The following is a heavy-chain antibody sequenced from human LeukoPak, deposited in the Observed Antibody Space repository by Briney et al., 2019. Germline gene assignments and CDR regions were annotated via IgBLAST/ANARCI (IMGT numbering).Heavy chain of an antibody. CDR3: ARDLHYYDSSGYYDYY. Sequence: GGSLRLSCAASGFTFSTYTMNWVRQAPGKGLEWVSSISCSSINIFYADSVKGRFTISRDNSKNSLYLQMNSLRAEDTAVYYCARDLHYYDSSGYYDYYWREGPLVAVSS. J-gene: IGHJ4*02. CDR2: ISCSSINI. D-gene: IGHD3-22*01. V-gene: IGHV3-21*01. CDR1: GFTFSTYT.